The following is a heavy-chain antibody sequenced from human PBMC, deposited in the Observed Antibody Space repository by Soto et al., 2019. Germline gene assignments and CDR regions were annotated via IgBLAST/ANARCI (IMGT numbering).Heavy chain of an antibody. D-gene: IGHD1-26*01. CDR1: GYRFYSYW. V-gene: IGHV5-51*01. Sequence: GESLKISCEGSGYRFYSYWIAWVRQLPGRGLEWMGIIYPDDSDTRYNPSFEGQVTISADKSVNTAYLAWSNLKASDSAIYYCESHCKSGGSYLMGFDSWGQGARVTVSS. CDR2: IYPDDSDT. CDR3: ESHCKSGGSYLMGFDS. J-gene: IGHJ5*01.